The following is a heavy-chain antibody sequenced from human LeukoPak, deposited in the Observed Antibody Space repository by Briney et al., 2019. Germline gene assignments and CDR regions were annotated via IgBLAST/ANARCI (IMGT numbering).Heavy chain of an antibody. J-gene: IGHJ4*02. D-gene: IGHD3-10*01. Sequence: GASVKLSCKASGYSFTGYYILWVRQAPGQGLEWMGWINPKSGGTNYAQKFQGRVTMTSDTSISTVYMELTTLTSDDTAVFYCARDMIQGVMGYWGQGTLVTVSS. V-gene: IGHV1-2*02. CDR3: ARDMIQGVMGY. CDR1: GYSFTGYY. CDR2: INPKSGGT.